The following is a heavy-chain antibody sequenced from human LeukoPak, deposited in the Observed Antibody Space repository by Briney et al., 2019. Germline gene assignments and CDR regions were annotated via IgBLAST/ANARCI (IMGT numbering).Heavy chain of an antibody. CDR2: ITGSGGVT. CDR1: GFTFSNYA. J-gene: IGHJ4*02. V-gene: IGHV3-23*01. Sequence: QPGASLRLSCAASGFTFSNYAMSWVRQAPGKGLEWVSAITGSGGVTYYADSVKGRFTISRDNSKNTLYLQMNSLRAEDTAVYYCAKWGDYDVLTGYYDPDYWGQGTLVTVSS. CDR3: AKWGDYDVLTGYYDPDY. D-gene: IGHD3-9*01.